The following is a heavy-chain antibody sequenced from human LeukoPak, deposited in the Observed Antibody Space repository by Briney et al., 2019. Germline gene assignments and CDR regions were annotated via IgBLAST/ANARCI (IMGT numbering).Heavy chain of an antibody. J-gene: IGHJ4*02. CDR1: GFTFSSYA. D-gene: IGHD2-2*02. CDR3: ARDLEGYCSSTSCYNPLFDY. Sequence: GRSLRLSCAASGFTFSSYAMHWVRQAPGKGLEWVAVISYDGSNKYYADSVKGRFTISRDNSKNTLYLQMNSLRAEDTAVYYCARDLEGYCSSTSCYNPLFDYWGQGTLVTVSS. CDR2: ISYDGSNK. V-gene: IGHV3-30*04.